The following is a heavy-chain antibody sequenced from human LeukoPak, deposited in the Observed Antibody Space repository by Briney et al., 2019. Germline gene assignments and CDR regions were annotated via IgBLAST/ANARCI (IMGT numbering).Heavy chain of an antibody. CDR3: ARDIVPAVAFDI. V-gene: IGHV3-48*01. CDR2: ITSSSSTI. D-gene: IGHD2-2*01. CDR1: GFTFSSYS. Sequence: AGGSLRLSCAASGFTFSSYSMNWVRQAPGKGLEWVSYITSSSSTIYYADSMKGRFTISRDNAKNSLYLQMNSLRAEDTAVYYCARDIVPAVAFDIWGQRTMVTVSS. J-gene: IGHJ3*02.